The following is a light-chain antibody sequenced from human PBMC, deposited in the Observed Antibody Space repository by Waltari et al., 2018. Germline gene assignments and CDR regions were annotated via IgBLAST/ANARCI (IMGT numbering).Light chain of an antibody. V-gene: IGLV1-47*01. Sequence: QSVLTQPPSASGTPGQRVTISCSGSSPNIGSHYVYWYQQLPGTAPKLRIYRNNQRPSGVPDRFSGSKSGTSASLAISGLRSEDEADYYCATWDDSLSGWVFGGGTKLTVL. CDR1: SPNIGSHY. CDR2: RNN. CDR3: ATWDDSLSGWV. J-gene: IGLJ3*02.